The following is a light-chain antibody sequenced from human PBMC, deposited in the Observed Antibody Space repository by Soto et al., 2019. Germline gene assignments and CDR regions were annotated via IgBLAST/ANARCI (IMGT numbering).Light chain of an antibody. J-gene: IGLJ1*01. CDR1: SSDVGSYNR. Sequence: QSLLTQPPSVSGSPGHAVAISCTGTSSDVGSYNRVAWYQQSPGTAPKLMIYEVSNRPSGVPDRFSGSKSGNTASLTISGLQAEDEADYYCSSFTSSSTYVFGTGTKVTVL. CDR3: SSFTSSSTYV. V-gene: IGLV2-18*02. CDR2: EVS.